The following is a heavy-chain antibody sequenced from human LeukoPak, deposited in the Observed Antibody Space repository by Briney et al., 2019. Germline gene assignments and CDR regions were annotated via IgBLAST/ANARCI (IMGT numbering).Heavy chain of an antibody. Sequence: SETLSLTCTVSGGSISSYYWSWIRQPPGKGLEWIGYIYYSGSTNYNPSLKSRVTMSVDTSTNQLSLNLSSVTAADTAIYYCARGEGASWWFDYWGQGTLVTVSS. J-gene: IGHJ4*02. CDR2: IYYSGST. V-gene: IGHV4-59*01. D-gene: IGHD6-13*01. CDR1: GGSISSYY. CDR3: ARGEGASWWFDY.